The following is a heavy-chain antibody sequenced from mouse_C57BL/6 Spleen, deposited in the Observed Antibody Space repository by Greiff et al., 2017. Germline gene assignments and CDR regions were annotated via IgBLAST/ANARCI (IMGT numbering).Heavy chain of an antibody. CDR3: ERYDYGLDY. D-gene: IGHD2-4*01. Sequence: QVQLKQSGAELVRPGASVKMSCKASGYTFTSYNMHWVKQTPRQGLEWIGAIYPGDGDTSYNQKFKGKATLTVDKSSSTADKQLSSLTDEDSAVYFCERYDYGLDYWGQGTTLTVSS. CDR1: GYTFTSYN. V-gene: IGHV1-12*01. J-gene: IGHJ2*01. CDR2: IYPGDGDT.